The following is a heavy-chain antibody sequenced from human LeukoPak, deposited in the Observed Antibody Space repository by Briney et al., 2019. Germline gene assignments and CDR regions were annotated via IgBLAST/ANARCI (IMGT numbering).Heavy chain of an antibody. CDR3: AREGTVAGLYYYYYGMDV. V-gene: IGHV3-33*01. J-gene: IGHJ6*02. Sequence: GGSLRLSCMASGFTFSSYGMHWVRQAPGKGLEWVAVIWYGGSNKYYADSVKGRFTISRDNSKNTLYLQMNSLRAEDTAVYYCAREGTVAGLYYYYYGMDVWGQGTTVTVSS. CDR2: IWYGGSNK. CDR1: GFTFSSYG. D-gene: IGHD6-19*01.